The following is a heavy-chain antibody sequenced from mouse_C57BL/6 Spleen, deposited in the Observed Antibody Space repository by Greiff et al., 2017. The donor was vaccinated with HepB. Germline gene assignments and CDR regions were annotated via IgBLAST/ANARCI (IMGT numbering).Heavy chain of an antibody. J-gene: IGHJ4*01. V-gene: IGHV5-9-1*02. CDR1: GFTFSSYA. CDR3: TRGDYYGSSPHYYAMDY. Sequence: EVMLVESGEGLVKPGGSLKLSCAASGFTFSSYAMSWVRQTPEKRLEWVAYISSGGDYIYYADTVKGRFTISRDNARNTLYLQMSSLKSEDTAMYYCTRGDYYGSSPHYYAMDYWGQGTSVTVSS. CDR2: ISSGGDYI. D-gene: IGHD1-1*01.